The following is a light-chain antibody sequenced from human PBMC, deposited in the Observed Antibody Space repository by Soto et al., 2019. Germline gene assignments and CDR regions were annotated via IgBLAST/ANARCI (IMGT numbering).Light chain of an antibody. J-gene: IGLJ1*01. V-gene: IGLV2-23*01. CDR2: EAS. CDR1: SSDVGSHNL. CDR3: CSNAAGSTYV. Sequence: QSVLAQPASVSGSPGQSITISCTGTSSDVGSHNLVSWYQQFPGKAPKLIIFEASKRPSGVSNRFSGSKSGSTASLTISGLQAEDEADYYCCSNAAGSTYVFGSGTKVTVL.